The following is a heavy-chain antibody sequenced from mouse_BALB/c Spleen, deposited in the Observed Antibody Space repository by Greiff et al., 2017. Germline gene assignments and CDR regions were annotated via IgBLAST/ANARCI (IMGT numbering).Heavy chain of an antibody. CDR2: ISDGGSYT. V-gene: IGHV5-4*02. CDR3: ARDGGYPYYYAMDY. Sequence: EVKLVESGGGLVKPGGSLKLSCAASGFTFSDYYMYWVRQTPEKRLEWVATISDGGSYTYYPDSVKGRFTISRDNAKNNLYLQMSSLKSEDTAMYYCARDGGYPYYYAMDYWGQGTSVTVSS. D-gene: IGHD2-2*01. J-gene: IGHJ4*01. CDR1: GFTFSDYY.